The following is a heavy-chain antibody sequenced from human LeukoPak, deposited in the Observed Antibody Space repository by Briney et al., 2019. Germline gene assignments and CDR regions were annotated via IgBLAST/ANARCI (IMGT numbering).Heavy chain of an antibody. CDR1: GGTFSSYA. V-gene: IGHV1-69*13. CDR3: ARDGFALLRRAWFEY. Sequence: GASVKVSCKASGGTFSSYAISWVRQAPGQGLEWMGGIIPIFGTANYAQKFQGRVTITADESTSTAYMELSSLRSEDTAVYYCARDGFALLRRAWFEYWGQGTLGTVSS. CDR2: IIPIFGTA. D-gene: IGHD2-15*01. J-gene: IGHJ4*02.